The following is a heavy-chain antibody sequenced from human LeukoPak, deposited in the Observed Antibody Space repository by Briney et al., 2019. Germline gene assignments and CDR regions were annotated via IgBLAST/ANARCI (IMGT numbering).Heavy chain of an antibody. D-gene: IGHD2-15*01. Sequence: GGSLRLSCAASGFTFDNYGMSWVRQAPGKGLEWVSGINWNGGTTGYADSVKGRFTISRDNAKNSLYLQMDNLRAEDTAFYYCARETGGGSSWGQGTLVTVSS. J-gene: IGHJ5*02. CDR3: ARETGGGSS. CDR2: INWNGGTT. CDR1: GFTFDNYG. V-gene: IGHV3-20*04.